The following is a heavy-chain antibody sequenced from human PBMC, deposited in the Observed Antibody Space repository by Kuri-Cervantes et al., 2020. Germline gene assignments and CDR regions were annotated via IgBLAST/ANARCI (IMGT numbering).Heavy chain of an antibody. CDR1: GGSVSSGSYY. CDR2: IYYSGTT. J-gene: IGHJ4*02. V-gene: IGHV4-61*01. D-gene: IGHD3-22*01. CDR3: ARGARDSRGTDFDY. Sequence: SETLSLTCTVSGGSVSSGSYYWSWIRQPPGKGLEWIGYIYYSGTTNYNPSLKSRVTISVDTSNNQFSLNLDSVTAADTAVYYCARGARDSRGTDFDYWGQGTLVTVSS.